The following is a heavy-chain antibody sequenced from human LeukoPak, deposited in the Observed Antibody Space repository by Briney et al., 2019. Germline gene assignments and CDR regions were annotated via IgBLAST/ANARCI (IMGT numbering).Heavy chain of an antibody. D-gene: IGHD1-14*01. Sequence: SETLSLTCAASGGSISNYFWSWIRQPAGKGLEWIGRIYFTGLSDYSPSLMSRVTMSVDSANNQFFLKLISVTAADTALYYCARGYGAATGEAFDIWGQGTIVTVSS. J-gene: IGHJ3*02. V-gene: IGHV4-4*07. CDR1: GGSISNYF. CDR2: IYFTGLS. CDR3: ARGYGAATGEAFDI.